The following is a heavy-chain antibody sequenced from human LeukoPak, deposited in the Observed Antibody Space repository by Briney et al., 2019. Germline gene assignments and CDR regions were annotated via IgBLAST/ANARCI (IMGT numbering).Heavy chain of an antibody. J-gene: IGHJ4*02. CDR1: GFTFSSYA. CDR2: ISGSAYST. V-gene: IGHV3-23*01. Sequence: GGSLRLSCALSGFTFSSYAISWVRQAPRKGLEWASAISGSAYSTDYADSVKDRFTISRDNSKNTLYLQMNSLRAEDTDVYYCAKETVAARPIDYWGQGTLVTVSS. D-gene: IGHD6-19*01. CDR3: AKETVAARPIDY.